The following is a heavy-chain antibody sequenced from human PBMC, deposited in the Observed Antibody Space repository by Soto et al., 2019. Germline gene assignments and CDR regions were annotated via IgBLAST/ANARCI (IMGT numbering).Heavy chain of an antibody. CDR1: GYSFTTHW. J-gene: IGHJ4*02. D-gene: IGHD5-12*01. CDR3: ARGGDRGGYDGSVFDY. CDR2: IYPGDSDT. V-gene: IGHV5-51*01. Sequence: EVQLVQSGAEVKKPGESLKIPCKCSGYSFTTHWIGWLRQMPGKGLEWMGIIYPGDSDTKYSPSFHGQGTNSADASISTAYLQWSSLEASHTATYYCARGGDRGGYDGSVFDYWGQGTLVSVSS.